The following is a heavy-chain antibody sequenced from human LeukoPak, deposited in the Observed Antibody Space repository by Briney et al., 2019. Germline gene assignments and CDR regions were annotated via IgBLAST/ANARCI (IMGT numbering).Heavy chain of an antibody. D-gene: IGHD3-10*01. CDR2: IYHSGST. Sequence: SQTLSLTCTVSGGSISSGGYYWSWIRQPPGKGLEWIGYIYHSGSTYYNPSLKSRVTMSVDTSKNQFSLKLRSVTAADTAVYYCVRGGYYYGPSDWGQGTLVTVSS. CDR3: VRGGYYYGPSD. CDR1: GGSISSGGYY. V-gene: IGHV4-30-2*01. J-gene: IGHJ4*02.